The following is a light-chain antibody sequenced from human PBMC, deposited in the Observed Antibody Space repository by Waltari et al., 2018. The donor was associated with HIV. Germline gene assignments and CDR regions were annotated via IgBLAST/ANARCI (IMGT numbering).Light chain of an antibody. CDR2: KAS. CDR3: QQYNSYPWT. Sequence: DIQMTQSPSTLSTSVGDRVTITCRASQSIVTWLAWYQQKAGKAPRLLIYKASSLQSGVPSRFSGSGSGTEFTLTISSLQPDDFAVYYCQQYNSYPWTFGQGTKVEIK. CDR1: QSIVTW. J-gene: IGKJ1*01. V-gene: IGKV1-5*03.